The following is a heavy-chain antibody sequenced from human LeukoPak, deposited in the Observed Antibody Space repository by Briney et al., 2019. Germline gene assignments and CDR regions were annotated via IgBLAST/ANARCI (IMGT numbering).Heavy chain of an antibody. CDR2: INPNCGGT. Sequence: GAVKVSRKASGYTFTGYYMHRVRPAPGQGREWMGWINPNCGGTKYVQRLQGRVTMPRDRSIRTDYMELSSRRSDDTAVYYCARLAPRYSSGNSFDYWGQGTLVTVSS. CDR1: GYTFTGYY. CDR3: ARLAPRYSSGNSFDY. V-gene: IGHV1-2*02. D-gene: IGHD6-19*01. J-gene: IGHJ4*02.